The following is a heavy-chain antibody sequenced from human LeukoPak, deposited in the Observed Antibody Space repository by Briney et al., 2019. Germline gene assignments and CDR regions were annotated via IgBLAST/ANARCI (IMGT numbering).Heavy chain of an antibody. CDR1: GGSISSSSYY. CDR2: IYYSGST. CDR3: ARENSNTYYDFWSGYYTVGFDY. J-gene: IGHJ4*02. Sequence: SETLSLTCTVSGGSISSSSYYWGWIRQPPGKGLEWIGRIYYSGSTYYNPSLKSRVTISVDTSKNQFSLKLSSVTAADTAVYYCARENSNTYYDFWSGYYTVGFDYWGQGTLVTVSS. D-gene: IGHD3-3*01. V-gene: IGHV4-39*07.